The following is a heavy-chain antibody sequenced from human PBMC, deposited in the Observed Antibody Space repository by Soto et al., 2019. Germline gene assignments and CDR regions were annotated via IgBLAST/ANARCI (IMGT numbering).Heavy chain of an antibody. CDR2: ISYDGSNT. J-gene: IGHJ4*02. CDR1: GFTFSSYG. V-gene: IGHV3-30*18. D-gene: IGHD1-26*01. CDR3: AKEGGLSGSYYISSSYYFDY. Sequence: GGSLRLSCVASGFTFSSYGMHWVRQAPGKGLEWVAIISYDGSNTYYADSVKGRFTISRDNSKNTLYLQMDSLRAEDTSVYYCAKEGGLSGSYYISSSYYFDYWGQGTLVTVSS.